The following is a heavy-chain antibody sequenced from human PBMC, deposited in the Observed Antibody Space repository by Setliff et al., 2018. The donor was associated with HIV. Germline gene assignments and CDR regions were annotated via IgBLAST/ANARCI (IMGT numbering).Heavy chain of an antibody. D-gene: IGHD6-19*01. CDR3: ARHVDGSGRVGY. CDR2: IYYSGTT. CDR1: GGSISSSSYY. J-gene: IGHJ4*02. V-gene: IGHV4-39*01. Sequence: PSETLSLTCTVSGGSISSSSYYWGWIRQPPGKGLEWIGNIYYSGTTYDNPSLKSRATISVDTPKDQFSLKLTSVTAADTAVYYCARHVDGSGRVGYWGRGTLVTVSS.